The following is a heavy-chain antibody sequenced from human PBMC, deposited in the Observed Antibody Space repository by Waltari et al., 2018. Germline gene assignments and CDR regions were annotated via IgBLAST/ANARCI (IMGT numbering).Heavy chain of an antibody. D-gene: IGHD6-13*01. V-gene: IGHV1-8*01. Sequence: QVQLVQSGAEVKKPGASVKVYCQASGYTFTTYALNLVRQASGQGLEWMGWMNTNSGTTGYSQKFQGRVTMTRDTSINTAYMELSSLRSEDTAVYYCARGRRPYSSTWETFAYWGQGPLVTVSS. CDR2: MNTNSGTT. CDR3: ARGRRPYSSTWETFAY. J-gene: IGHJ4*02. CDR1: GYTFTTYA.